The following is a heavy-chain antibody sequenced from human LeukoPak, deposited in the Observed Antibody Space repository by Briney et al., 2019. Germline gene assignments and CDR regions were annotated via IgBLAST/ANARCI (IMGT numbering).Heavy chain of an antibody. Sequence: GGSPRLSCSASGFTFSSYAMGWVRQAPGKGLEWVSSIDYRGGAAYSADSVKGRFTISRDNSNNTLYLEMNSLRPEDTAVYYCVKEASWSGYYITYYFDYWGQGTLVTVSS. J-gene: IGHJ4*02. CDR2: IDYRGGAA. V-gene: IGHV3-23*01. CDR1: GFTFSSYA. D-gene: IGHD3-3*01. CDR3: VKEASWSGYYITYYFDY.